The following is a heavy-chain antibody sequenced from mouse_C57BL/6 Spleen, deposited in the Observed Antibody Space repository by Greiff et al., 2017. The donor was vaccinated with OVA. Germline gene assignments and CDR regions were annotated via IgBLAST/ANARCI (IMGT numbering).Heavy chain of an antibody. CDR3: ARDEDGYIDY. D-gene: IGHD2-3*01. J-gene: IGHJ2*01. V-gene: IGHV5-4*01. CDR2: ISDGGSYT. Sequence: EVKLVESGGGLVKPGGSLKLSCAASGFTFSSYAMSWVRQTPEKRLEWVATISDGGSYTYYPDNVKGRFTISRDNAKNNLYLQMSHLKSEDTAMYYCARDEDGYIDYWGQGTTLTVSS. CDR1: GFTFSSYA.